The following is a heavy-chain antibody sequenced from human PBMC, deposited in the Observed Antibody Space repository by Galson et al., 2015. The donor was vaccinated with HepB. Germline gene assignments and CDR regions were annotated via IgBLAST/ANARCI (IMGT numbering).Heavy chain of an antibody. V-gene: IGHV3-7*03. CDR3: ANYHDSSGHYALDT. Sequence: SLRLSCAASGFTFSPYWMSWVRQAPGKGLEWVANINEDGSEKNYVDSVKGRFTSSRDNAKNSLYLQMNSLRAEDTAVYYCANYHDSSGHYALDTWGRGTMVTVSS. J-gene: IGHJ3*02. CDR1: GFTFSPYW. D-gene: IGHD3-22*01. CDR2: INEDGSEK.